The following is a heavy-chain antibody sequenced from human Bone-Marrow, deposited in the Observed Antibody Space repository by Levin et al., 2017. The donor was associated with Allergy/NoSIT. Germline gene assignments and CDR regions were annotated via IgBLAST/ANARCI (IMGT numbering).Heavy chain of an antibody. D-gene: IGHD3-16*01. V-gene: IGHV3-30*18. CDR1: GFSFSYYA. CDR3: AKGGRRAGRLDD. CDR2: ISYDGNDR. J-gene: IGHJ4*01. Sequence: GGSLRLSCEGSGFSFSYYAMHWVRQAPGKGLEWVAVISYDGNDRHYEDSVRGRFSISRDNSKKTLLLHMNSLREEDTAVYFCAKGGRRAGRLDDWGPVTLVPVSS.